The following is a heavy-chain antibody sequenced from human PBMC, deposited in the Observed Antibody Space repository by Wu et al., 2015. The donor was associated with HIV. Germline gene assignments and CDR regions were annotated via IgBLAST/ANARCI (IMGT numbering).Heavy chain of an antibody. Sequence: QVQLVQSGAEVKKPGASVKVSCKASGYTFTSYDINWVRQATGQGLEWMGWMNPNSGNTGYAQKFQGRVTMTRNTSISTAYMELSSLRSEDTAVYYCARVVIDILTGYYSGFDYWARERWSPSPQ. D-gene: IGHD3-9*01. CDR3: ARVVIDILTGYYSGFDY. CDR1: GYTFTSYD. J-gene: IGHJ4*02. V-gene: IGHV1-8*01. CDR2: MNPNSGNT.